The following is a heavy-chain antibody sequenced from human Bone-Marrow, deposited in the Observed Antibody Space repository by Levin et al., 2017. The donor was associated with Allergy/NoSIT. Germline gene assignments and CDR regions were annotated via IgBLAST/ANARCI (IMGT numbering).Heavy chain of an antibody. V-gene: IGHV3-15*01. CDR2: IKSKTDGGTT. CDR1: GFTFSNAW. CDR3: TTSSGRFCTNGVCYLVDY. D-gene: IGHD2-8*01. J-gene: IGHJ4*02. Sequence: GESLKISCAASGFTFSNAWMSWVRQAPGKGLEWVGRIKSKTDGGTTDYAAPVKGRFTISRDDSKNTLYLQMNSLKTEDTAVYYCTTSSGRFCTNGVCYLVDYWGQGTLVTVSS.